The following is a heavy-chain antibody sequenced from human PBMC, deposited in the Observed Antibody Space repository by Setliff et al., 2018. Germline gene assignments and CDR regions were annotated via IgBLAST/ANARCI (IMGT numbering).Heavy chain of an antibody. CDR1: GASINRSTFF. CDR2: IYYSGLT. D-gene: IGHD3-10*01. CDR3: AGYQGSGSNYKVVNWFDP. J-gene: IGHJ5*02. Sequence: SETLSLTCIVSGASINRSTFFWGWIRQPPGKGLEWIGSIYYSGLTYYTPSLRSRATISVDTSKNRFSLQLSSVTAADTAVYYCAGYQGSGSNYKVVNWFDPWGQGTLVTVSS. V-gene: IGHV4-39*02.